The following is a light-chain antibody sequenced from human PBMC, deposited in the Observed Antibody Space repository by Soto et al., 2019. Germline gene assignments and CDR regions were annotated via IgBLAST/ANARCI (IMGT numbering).Light chain of an antibody. CDR1: SSDVGRDNL. J-gene: IGLJ1*01. Sequence: QSALTQPASVSGSPGQSITISCTGTSSDVGRDNLVSWYQQHPGKAPKLMFYEGSKRPSGVSNRFSGSKSGNTASLTISGLQAEDEADYYCSSYTTTNTSVFGTGTKLTVL. V-gene: IGLV2-14*02. CDR3: SSYTTTNTSV. CDR2: EGS.